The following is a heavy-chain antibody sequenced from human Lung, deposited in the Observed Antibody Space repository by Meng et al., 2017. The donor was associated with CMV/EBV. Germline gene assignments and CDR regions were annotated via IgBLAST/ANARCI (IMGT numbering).Heavy chain of an antibody. D-gene: IGHD5-12*01. CDR2: IRSKAYGGTT. Sequence: GGSLRLSCTASGFTFGDYAMSWVRQAPGKGLEWVGFIRSKAYGGTTEYAASVKGRFTISRDDSKSIAYLQMNSLKTEDTAVYYCTRQWSGYDYVGRGMEVWGQGTTVTVSS. V-gene: IGHV3-49*04. CDR3: TRQWSGYDYVGRGMEV. CDR1: GFTFGDYA. J-gene: IGHJ6*02.